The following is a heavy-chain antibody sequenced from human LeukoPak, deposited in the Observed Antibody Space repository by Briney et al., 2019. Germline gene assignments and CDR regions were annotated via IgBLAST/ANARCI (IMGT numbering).Heavy chain of an antibody. V-gene: IGHV4-34*01. D-gene: IGHD3-22*01. CDR2: INHSGST. J-gene: IGHJ3*02. Sequence: SETLSLTCAIYGGSFSAYYWNWIRQPPGKGLEWIGEINHSGSTNYNPSLKSRVTISVDTSKNQFSLKLSSVTAADTAVYFCARGPYSYDSSGAFDIWGQGTMVTVSS. CDR1: GGSFSAYY. CDR3: ARGPYSYDSSGAFDI.